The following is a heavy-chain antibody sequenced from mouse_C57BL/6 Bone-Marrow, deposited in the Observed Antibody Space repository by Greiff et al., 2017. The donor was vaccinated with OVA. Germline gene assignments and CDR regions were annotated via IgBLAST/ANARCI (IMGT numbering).Heavy chain of an antibody. CDR3: AGVYGGSRVCFGY. Sequence: EVMLQQPGPVLVKPGPSVKISCKASGFTFTDYYMHWVKQSHGKSLEWIGLVYPYNGGTSYNQKFKGKATLTVDTSSSTAYMELNSLTSEDSAVYGCAGVYGGSRVCFGYWGQGATLTVSS. J-gene: IGHJ2*01. CDR1: GFTFTDYY. CDR2: VYPYNGGT. D-gene: IGHD1-1*01. V-gene: IGHV1-36*01.